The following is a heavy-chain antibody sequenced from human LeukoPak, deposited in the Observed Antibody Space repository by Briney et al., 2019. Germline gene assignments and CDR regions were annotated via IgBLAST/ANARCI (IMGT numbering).Heavy chain of an antibody. J-gene: IGHJ4*02. V-gene: IGHV1-18*01. CDR2: IAVFNGKT. CDR3: AITDVCQDN. CDR1: GYSFSNYG. D-gene: IGHD1-20*01. Sequence: ASVKVSCKASGYSFSNYGISWLRQAPGHPGQGLEWMGWIAVFNGKTDYAQKFQGRVTLTTDTSTSTAYMELRSLRSDDTAIYYCAITDVCQDNWGQGTLVTVSS.